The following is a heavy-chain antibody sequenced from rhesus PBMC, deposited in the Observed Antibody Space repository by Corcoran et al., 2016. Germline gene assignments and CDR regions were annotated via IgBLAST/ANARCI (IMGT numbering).Heavy chain of an antibody. CDR3: AREGRRYSNYFDY. Sequence: QLQLQESGPGLVKPSETLSVTCAVSGGSISSSYWSWIRQAPGTGLEWIGYIYGSGSSTNNNPSLKSRVTLSVDTSKKQLSLELSSVTTADTAVYYCAREGRRYSNYFDYWGQGVLVTVSS. D-gene: IGHD5-24*01. CDR1: GGSISSSY. J-gene: IGHJ4*01. CDR2: IYGSGSST. V-gene: IGHV4-169*02.